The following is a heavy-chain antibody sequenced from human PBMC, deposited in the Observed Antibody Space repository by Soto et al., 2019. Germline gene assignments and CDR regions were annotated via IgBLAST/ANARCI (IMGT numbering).Heavy chain of an antibody. D-gene: IGHD1-26*01. J-gene: IGHJ6*02. CDR3: AKEKYIVGATIAYYYCGMDV. CDR2: ISYDGSNK. CDR1: GFTFSSYG. V-gene: IGHV3-30*18. Sequence: QVQLVESGGGVVQPGRSLRLSCAASGFTFSSYGMHWVRQAPGKGLEWVAVISYDGSNKYYADSVKGRFTISRDNSKNTRYLQMNSLRAEDTAVYYCAKEKYIVGATIAYYYCGMDVWGQGTTVTVSS.